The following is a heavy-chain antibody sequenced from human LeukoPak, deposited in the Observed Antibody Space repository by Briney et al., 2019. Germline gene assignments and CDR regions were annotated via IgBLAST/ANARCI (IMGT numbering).Heavy chain of an antibody. J-gene: IGHJ6*02. CDR1: GFTFSSYA. D-gene: IGHD6-19*01. CDR3: AKRYTPLYTSGWYRGMDV. Sequence: PGGSLRLSCAASGFTFSSYAMSWVRQAPGKGLEWVSAISGSGGSTYYADSVKGRFIISRDSSKSTLYLQMNSLRAEDTAVYYCAKRYTPLYTSGWYRGMDVWGQGTTVTVSS. CDR2: ISGSGGST. V-gene: IGHV3-23*01.